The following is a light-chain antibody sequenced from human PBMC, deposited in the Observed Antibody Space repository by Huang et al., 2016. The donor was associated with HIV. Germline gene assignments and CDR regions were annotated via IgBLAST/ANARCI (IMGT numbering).Light chain of an antibody. J-gene: IGKJ4*01. V-gene: IGKV3-15*01. CDR1: RSVSTN. CDR3: HQYNNWLLS. CDR2: GSS. Sequence: EIVMTQSPATLSVSPGERVTRTCMANRSVSTNLAWDQQRPCEAPRRLIYGSSTRAPGIPARFSGSGSGRDFSLTISSLQSEDFALYYCHQYNNWLLSFGGGTRVDI.